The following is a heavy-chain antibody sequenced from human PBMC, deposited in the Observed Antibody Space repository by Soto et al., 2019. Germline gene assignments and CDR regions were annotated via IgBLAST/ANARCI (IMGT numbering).Heavy chain of an antibody. V-gene: IGHV3-72*01. Sequence: VGSLRLSCAASGLSFSDHYMDWVRQAPGKGLEWVGRSRNKANSYTTEYAASVKGRFTVSRDDSKSSLLLQMNSLKTEDTAVYYCVGTYPPGTGYYWGQGTLVTVSS. CDR2: SRNKANSYTT. CDR1: GLSFSDHY. J-gene: IGHJ4*02. D-gene: IGHD1-1*01. CDR3: VGTYPPGTGYY.